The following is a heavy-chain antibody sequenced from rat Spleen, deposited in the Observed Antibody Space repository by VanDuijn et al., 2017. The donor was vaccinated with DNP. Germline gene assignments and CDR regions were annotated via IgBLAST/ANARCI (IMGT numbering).Heavy chain of an antibody. CDR3: ARAHDGTYYYGNYFDF. Sequence: QVQLKESGPGLVQPSETLSLTCTVSGFSLTSYSLSWVRQTSGKGPEWMGRIWYDGDTAYNSGFKSRLSINRDTSKNQVFLKMNSVQTEDTAMYFCARAHDGTYYYGNYFDFWGQGVMVTVSS. V-gene: IGHV2-34*01. J-gene: IGHJ2*01. D-gene: IGHD1-12*02. CDR1: GFSLTSYS. CDR2: IWYDGDT.